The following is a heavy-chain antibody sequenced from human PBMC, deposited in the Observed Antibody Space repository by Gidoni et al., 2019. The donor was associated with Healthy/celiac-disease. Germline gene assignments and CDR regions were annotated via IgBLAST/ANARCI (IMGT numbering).Heavy chain of an antibody. CDR1: GFTFDDYT. V-gene: IGHV3-43*01. D-gene: IGHD4-17*01. J-gene: IGHJ2*01. Sequence: EVQLVESGGVVVQPGGSLRLSCSASGFTFDDYTMHWVRQAPGKGLEWVSLISWDGGSTYYADSVKGRFTISRDNSKNSLYLQMNSLRTEDTALYYCAKDIGGVTTDWYFDLWGRGTLVTVSS. CDR3: AKDIGGVTTDWYFDL. CDR2: ISWDGGST.